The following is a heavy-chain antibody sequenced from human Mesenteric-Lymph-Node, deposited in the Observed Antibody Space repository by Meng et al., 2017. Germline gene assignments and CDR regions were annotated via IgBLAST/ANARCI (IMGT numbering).Heavy chain of an antibody. J-gene: IGHJ4*02. CDR1: GFTFSDLF. V-gene: IGHV3-72*01. Sequence: GESLKISCAASGFTFSDLFVDWVRQAPGKGLEWVGRIKNRAYSYTTEYAASMKGRFTISRDDSKNSVFLQLNSLKTEDTAVYYCATIRGSFGNWGQGTLVTVSS. CDR3: ATIRGSFGN. CDR2: IKNRAYSYTT.